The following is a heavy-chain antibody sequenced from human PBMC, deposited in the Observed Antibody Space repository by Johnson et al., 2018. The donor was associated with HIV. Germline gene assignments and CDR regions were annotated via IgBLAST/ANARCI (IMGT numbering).Heavy chain of an antibody. Sequence: QVQLVESGGGVVQPGRSLRLSCAASGFTFSNYGMHWVRQAPGKGLEWVAVIWYDGSNKYYGDSVKGRFTISRDNSKNTVYLQMNSLIAEDTAVYYCAKEAIDILIGHDAFDIWGQGTMVTVSS. V-gene: IGHV3-33*06. CDR1: GFTFSNYG. CDR3: AKEAIDILIGHDAFDI. CDR2: IWYDGSNK. D-gene: IGHD3-9*01. J-gene: IGHJ3*02.